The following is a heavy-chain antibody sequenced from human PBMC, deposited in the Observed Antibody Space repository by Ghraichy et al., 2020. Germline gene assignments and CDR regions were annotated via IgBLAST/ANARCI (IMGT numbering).Heavy chain of an antibody. CDR1: GGSISSYY. V-gene: IGHV4-59*01. D-gene: IGHD1-26*01. J-gene: IGHJ4*02. CDR3: ARESPIVDSPDY. CDR2: IYYSGST. Sequence: SETLSLTCTVSGGSISSYYWSWIRQPPGKGLEWIGYIYYSGSTNYNPSLKSRVTISVDTSKNQFSLKLSSVTAADTAVYYCARESPIVDSPDYWGQGTLVTVSS.